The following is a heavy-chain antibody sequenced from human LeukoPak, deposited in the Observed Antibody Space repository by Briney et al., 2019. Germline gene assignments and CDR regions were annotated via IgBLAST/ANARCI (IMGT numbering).Heavy chain of an antibody. J-gene: IGHJ3*02. D-gene: IGHD4-17*01. V-gene: IGHV1-18*04. CDR3: ARDLLYGDYDAFDI. CDR1: GYTFTSYY. CDR2: ISAYNGNT. Sequence: ASVKVSCKASGYTFTSYYLHWVRRAPGQGLEWMGWISAYNGNTNYAQKLQGRVTMTTDTSTSTAYMELRSLRSDDTAVYYCARDLLYGDYDAFDIWGQGTMVTVSS.